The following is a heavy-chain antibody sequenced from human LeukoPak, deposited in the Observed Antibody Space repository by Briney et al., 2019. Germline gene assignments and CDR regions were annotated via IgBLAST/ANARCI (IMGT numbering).Heavy chain of an antibody. CDR2: ISYDGSNK. CDR3: AKGSGWEMSYYYYYMDV. J-gene: IGHJ6*03. D-gene: IGHD1-26*01. V-gene: IGHV3-30*19. Sequence: PGGSLRLSCPASGFTFSSLGMHWVRQAPGKGLEWVAVISYDGSNKYYADSVKGRFTISRDNSKNTLYLQMNSLRAEDTAVYYCAKGSGWEMSYYYYYMDVWGKGTTVTISS. CDR1: GFTFSSLG.